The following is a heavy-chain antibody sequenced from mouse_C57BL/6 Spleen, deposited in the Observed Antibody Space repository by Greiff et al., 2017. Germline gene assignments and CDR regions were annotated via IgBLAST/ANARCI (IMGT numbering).Heavy chain of an antibody. J-gene: IGHJ2*01. CDR1: GYAFSSSW. CDR3: ARGGYYGLDY. V-gene: IGHV1-82*01. D-gene: IGHD1-1*01. CDR2: IYPGDGDT. Sequence: QVQLQQSGPELVKPGASVKISYKASGYAFSSSWMNWVKQRPGRGLEWIGRIYPGDGDTNYNGKFKGKATLTADKSSSTAYMQLSSLTSEDSAVYFCARGGYYGLDYWGKGTTLTVSS.